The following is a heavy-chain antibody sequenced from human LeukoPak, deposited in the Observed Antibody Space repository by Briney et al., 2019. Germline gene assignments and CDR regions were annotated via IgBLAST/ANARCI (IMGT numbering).Heavy chain of an antibody. CDR3: ARAMRVDRFFDY. D-gene: IGHD5-12*01. CDR2: IYTSGST. J-gene: IGHJ4*02. CDR1: GGSFNSGSYY. V-gene: IGHV4-61*02. Sequence: SQTLSLTCTVSGGSFNSGSYYWSWLRQPAGKGLEWVGRIYTSGSTNYNPSLKSRVTISVDTSKNQFSLQLTSVTAADTAVYYCARAMRVDRFFDYWGQGILVTASS.